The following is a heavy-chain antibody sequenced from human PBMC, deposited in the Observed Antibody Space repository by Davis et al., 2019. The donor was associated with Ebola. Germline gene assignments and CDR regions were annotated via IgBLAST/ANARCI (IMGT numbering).Heavy chain of an antibody. CDR1: GFTFTNAW. J-gene: IGHJ6*02. V-gene: IGHV3-15*01. D-gene: IGHD3-16*02. CDR3: TTDPGITITFGGVINYYGMDV. Sequence: GGSLRLSCAASGFTFTNAWMSWVRQAPGKGLEWVGRIKTKSDGGTADYAAPVKGRFTISRDDSTNTLFLQMNSLKTEDTAVYYCTTDPGITITFGGVINYYGMDVWGQGTTVTVSS. CDR2: IKTKSDGGTA.